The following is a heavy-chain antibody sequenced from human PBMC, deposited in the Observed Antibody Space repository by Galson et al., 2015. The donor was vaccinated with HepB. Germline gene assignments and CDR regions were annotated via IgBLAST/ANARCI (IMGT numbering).Heavy chain of an antibody. CDR2: IKQDGSEK. CDR1: GFSFSTHW. V-gene: IGHV3-7*03. J-gene: IGHJ6*02. CDR3: ARVLRWAAGPQGYYYGMDV. D-gene: IGHD6-13*01. Sequence: SLRLSCAASGFSFSTHWMSWVRQAPGKGLEWVANIKQDGSEKYYVDSVKGRFTISRDNAKNSLYLQMNNVRAEDTAVYYCARVLRWAAGPQGYYYGMDVWGQGTTVTVSS.